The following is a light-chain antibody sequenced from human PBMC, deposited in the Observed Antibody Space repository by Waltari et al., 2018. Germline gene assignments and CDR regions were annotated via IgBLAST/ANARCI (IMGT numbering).Light chain of an antibody. CDR3: QQYKSPPWT. CDR2: KAS. CDR1: QSIRRW. J-gene: IGKJ1*01. V-gene: IGKV1-5*03. Sequence: DIQMTQSPSTLSAPVGDRVTITCRASQSIRRWLAWYQQKPGKAPKLLISKASTLESGVPARFSGSGSGTEFTLTISSLQPDDFATYHCQQYKSPPWTFGQGTKVEIK.